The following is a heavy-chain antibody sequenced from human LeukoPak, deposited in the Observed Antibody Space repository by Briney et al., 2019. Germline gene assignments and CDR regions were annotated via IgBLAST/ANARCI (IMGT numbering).Heavy chain of an antibody. CDR1: GGSISSYY. D-gene: IGHD6-13*01. CDR2: IYYSGST. CDR3: ARVVYSSSWYNYYGMDV. Sequence: SEILSLTCTVSGGSISSYYWSWIRQPPGKGLEWLGYIYYSGSTNYNPSLKSRVTISVDTSKNQFSLKLSSVTAADTAVYYCARVVYSSSWYNYYGMDVWGQGTTVTVSS. V-gene: IGHV4-59*01. J-gene: IGHJ6*02.